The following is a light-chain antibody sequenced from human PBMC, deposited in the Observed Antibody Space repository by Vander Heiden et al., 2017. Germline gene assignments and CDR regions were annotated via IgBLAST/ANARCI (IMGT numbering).Light chain of an antibody. CDR2: GGS. V-gene: IGKV3-15*01. Sequence: EIVMTQSPATLSVSPGERATLSCRARQSVSSNLAWYQQKPGQAPRVLSHGGSTRATGIPARFSGRGSGKELTLNISSLQSEDFAVYYCQQYNNWPPHTFGQGTKLEIK. CDR3: QQYNNWPPHT. CDR1: QSVSSN. J-gene: IGKJ2*01.